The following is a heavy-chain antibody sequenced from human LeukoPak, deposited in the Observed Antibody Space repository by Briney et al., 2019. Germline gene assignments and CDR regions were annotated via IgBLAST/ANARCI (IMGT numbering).Heavy chain of an antibody. J-gene: IGHJ3*02. CDR3: AKDGEWLGEAFDI. V-gene: IGHV3-23*01. CDR2: ISDSDSGGST. Sequence: GGSLRLSCAASGFTFSSYAMSWVRQAPGKGLEWVSGISDSDSGGSTFYADSAKGRFTISRDNSKNTLYLQMNSLRAEDTAVYYCAKDGEWLGEAFDIWGQGTMVIVSS. D-gene: IGHD6-19*01. CDR1: GFTFSSYA.